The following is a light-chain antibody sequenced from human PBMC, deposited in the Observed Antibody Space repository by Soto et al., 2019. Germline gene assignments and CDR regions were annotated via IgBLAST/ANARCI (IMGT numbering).Light chain of an antibody. CDR1: QSLRSGD. CDR3: HQYATSPRT. CDR2: GAS. V-gene: IGKV3-20*01. J-gene: IGKJ1*01. Sequence: PGERATLSCRASQSLRSGDLACYQQIPGQAPGLLTYGASSRATGIPDGFSGSGSGTDFNLTVSRLAPEDFAVYYCHQYATSPRTFGQGTKVDIK.